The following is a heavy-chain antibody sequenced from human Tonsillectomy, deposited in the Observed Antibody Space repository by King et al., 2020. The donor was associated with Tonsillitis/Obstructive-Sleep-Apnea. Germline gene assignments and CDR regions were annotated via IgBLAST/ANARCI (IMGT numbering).Heavy chain of an antibody. D-gene: IGHD2-15*01. Sequence: GQLVQSGGDLIQPGGSLRLSCAASGFTVSSNYMSWVRQAPGKGLEWVSVIYSGGSTHYADSVKGRFTISRDNAKNTLYLQMNSLRGEDTAVYYCARGSRGAATNWFDPWGQGTLVTVSS. V-gene: IGHV3-53*01. CDR2: IYSGGST. J-gene: IGHJ5*02. CDR1: GFTVSSNY. CDR3: ARGSRGAATNWFDP.